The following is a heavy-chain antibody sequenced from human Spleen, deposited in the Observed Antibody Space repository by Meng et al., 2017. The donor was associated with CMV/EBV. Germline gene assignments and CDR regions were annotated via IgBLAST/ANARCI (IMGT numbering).Heavy chain of an antibody. J-gene: IGHJ6*02. CDR1: GCSFGDYF. V-gene: IGHV3-11*04. CDR3: ARQRGKDLLLPHYYYGMDV. CDR2: ISSSGNTI. D-gene: IGHD2-15*01. Sequence: GGSLRLSCAASGCSFGDYFMIWIRQAPGMGLEWLSYISSSGNTIYYADSVKGRFTISRDSAKTSVYLQMNSLRDEDTAVYYCARQRGKDLLLPHYYYGMDVWGQGTTVTVSS.